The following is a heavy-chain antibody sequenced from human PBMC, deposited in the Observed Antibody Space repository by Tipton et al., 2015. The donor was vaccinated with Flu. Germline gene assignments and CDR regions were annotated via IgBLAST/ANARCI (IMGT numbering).Heavy chain of an antibody. V-gene: IGHV3-30*02. CDR1: GFPFSNYG. J-gene: IGHJ6*02. Sequence: SLRLSCAASGFPFSNYGIHWVRQAPGKGLEWVAFIHYDGSNKYYTDSGKGRFTISRDSSKTTLYLQMNSLRPEDTAVYYCAKVVVAETHNYYGMDVWGQGTTVTVSS. CDR3: AKVVVAETHNYYGMDV. CDR2: IHYDGSNK. D-gene: IGHD5-12*01.